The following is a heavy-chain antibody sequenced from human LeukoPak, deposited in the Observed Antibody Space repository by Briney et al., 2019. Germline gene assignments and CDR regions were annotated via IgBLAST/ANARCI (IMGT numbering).Heavy chain of an antibody. D-gene: IGHD3-22*01. CDR1: GYTFTGYY. CDR3: ARAGVYYDSSGYYDY. Sequence: ASVKVSCKASGYTFTGYYMHWVRQPPGQGLEWMGWINPNSGGTNYPQNFQGRLTMTRDTSISTAYMELSRVRSDDTAVYYCARAGVYYDSSGYYDYWGQGTLVTVSS. CDR2: INPNSGGT. V-gene: IGHV1-2*02. J-gene: IGHJ4*02.